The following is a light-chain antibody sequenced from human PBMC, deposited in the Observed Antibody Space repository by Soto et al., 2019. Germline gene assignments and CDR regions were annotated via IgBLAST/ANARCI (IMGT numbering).Light chain of an antibody. J-gene: IGKJ5*01. CDR3: QQYARSPPIP. V-gene: IGKV3-20*01. CDR1: QSLGRY. Sequence: TGLTQSPATLSLSLGASATLSCRASQSLGRYLAWYQQKPGQAPRLLIYGASSRATGIPDRFSGSGSGTDFTLTISRLEPEDFAMHYCQQYARSPPIPFCQGTRLEIK. CDR2: GAS.